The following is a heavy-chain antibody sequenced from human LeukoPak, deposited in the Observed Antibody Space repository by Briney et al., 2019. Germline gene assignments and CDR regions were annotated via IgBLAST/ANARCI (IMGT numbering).Heavy chain of an antibody. CDR1: GGSISSGGYY. CDR2: IYHSGST. CDR3: AKALRRAMVTSPLG. D-gene: IGHD5-18*01. J-gene: IGHJ4*02. Sequence: SETLSLTCTVSGGSISSGGYYWSWIRQPPGKGLEWIGYIYHSGSTYYNPSLKSRVTISVDRSKNQFSLKLSSVTAADTAVYYCAKALRRAMVTSPLGWGQGTLVTVSS. V-gene: IGHV4-30-2*01.